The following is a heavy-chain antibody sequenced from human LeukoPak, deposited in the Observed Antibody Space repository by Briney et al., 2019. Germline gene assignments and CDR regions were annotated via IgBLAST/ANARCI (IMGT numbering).Heavy chain of an antibody. D-gene: IGHD2-15*01. J-gene: IGHJ4*02. Sequence: GGTLRLSCAASGFTFSSYGMSWVRQAPGKGLEWVSGISGSGGSTYYVDSVKGRFTISRDNSKNTLYLQMNSLTVEDTAIYYCAKGSISGVVLVPATCAPNDYWGQGTLVTVSS. V-gene: IGHV3-23*01. CDR2: ISGSGGST. CDR1: GFTFSSYG. CDR3: AKGSISGVVLVPATCAPNDY.